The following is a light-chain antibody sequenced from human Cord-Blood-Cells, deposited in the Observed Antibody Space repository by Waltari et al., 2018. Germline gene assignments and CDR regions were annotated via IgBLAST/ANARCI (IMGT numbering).Light chain of an antibody. Sequence: QSALTQPASVSGSPGQSITISCTGTSSDVGSYNLVSWYQQHPGKAPKLMIYEGSQRPSGFSNRFSGFKSGNTASLTISGLQAEDEADYYCCSYAGSSTFVVFSGGTKLTVL. J-gene: IGLJ2*01. CDR1: SSDVGSYNL. V-gene: IGLV2-23*03. CDR2: EGS. CDR3: CSYAGSSTFVV.